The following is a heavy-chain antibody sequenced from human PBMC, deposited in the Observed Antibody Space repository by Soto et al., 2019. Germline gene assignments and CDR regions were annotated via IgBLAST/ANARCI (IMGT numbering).Heavy chain of an antibody. V-gene: IGHV1-46*01. J-gene: IGHJ4*02. D-gene: IGHD3-3*01. CDR2: INPNGGST. CDR3: ARPGEYYDFWSGSYDY. CDR1: ADTFTSYY. Sequence: ASVKVSCKAPADTFTSYYIHWVRQAPGHGLEWMGIINPNGGSTRFAQTFQGRVTITRDTSASTAYMELSSLRSEDTAVYFCARPGEYYDFWSGSYDYWGQGTLVTVSS.